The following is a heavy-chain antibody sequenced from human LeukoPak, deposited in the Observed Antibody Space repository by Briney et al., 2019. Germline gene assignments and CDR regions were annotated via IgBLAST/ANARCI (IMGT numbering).Heavy chain of an antibody. CDR1: GFTFSSYE. Sequence: GGSLRLSCAASGFTFSSYEMNWVRQAPGKGLEWVSYISSSGSTIYYADSVKGRFTISRDNAKNSLYLQMNSLRAEDTAVYYCASDLHYYDSSGYYSKGFDYWGQGTLVTVSS. D-gene: IGHD3-22*01. CDR2: ISSSGSTI. V-gene: IGHV3-48*03. J-gene: IGHJ4*02. CDR3: ASDLHYYDSSGYYSKGFDY.